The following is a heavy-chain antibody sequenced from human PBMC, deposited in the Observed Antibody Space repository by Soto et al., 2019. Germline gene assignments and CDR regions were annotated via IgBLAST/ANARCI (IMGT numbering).Heavy chain of an antibody. J-gene: IGHJ3*02. CDR2: ISAYNGNT. CDR1: GYTFISFG. CDR3: ARDLDDYVWGSYPSPDAFDI. V-gene: IGHV1-18*01. D-gene: IGHD3-16*02. Sequence: QVQLVQSGAEVKKPGASVKVSCKASGYTFISFGISWVRQAPGQGLEWMGWISAYNGNTNYAQKLQGRVTMTTDTSTSTAYMELRSLRSDATAVYYCARDLDDYVWGSYPSPDAFDIWGKGTMVTVSS.